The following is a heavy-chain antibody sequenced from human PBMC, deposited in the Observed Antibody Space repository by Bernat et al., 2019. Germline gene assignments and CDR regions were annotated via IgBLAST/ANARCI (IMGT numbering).Heavy chain of an antibody. D-gene: IGHD6-13*01. CDR3: AREAPYSSSWYKDYYYGMDV. V-gene: IGHV3-30-3*01. J-gene: IGHJ6*02. CDR1: GFTFSSYA. Sequence: QVQLVESGGGVVQPGRSLRLSCAASGFTFSSYAMHWVRQAPGKGLEWVAFISYDGSNKYYADSVNAEFSISRDNSKNTLYLQMNSLRAEDTAVYYCAREAPYSSSWYKDYYYGMDVWGQGTTVTVSS. CDR2: ISYDGSNK.